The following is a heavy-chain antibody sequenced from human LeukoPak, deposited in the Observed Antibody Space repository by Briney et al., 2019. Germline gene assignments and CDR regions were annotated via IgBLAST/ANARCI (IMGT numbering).Heavy chain of an antibody. J-gene: IGHJ4*02. D-gene: IGHD6-13*01. Sequence: SETLSLTCTVSGGSISSYYWNWIRQPPGKGLEWIGYIDYSGSTYYNPSLKSRVTISVDTSKNQFSLKLSSVTAADTAVYYCARVLEQQLNYWGQGTLVTVSS. CDR1: GGSISSYY. V-gene: IGHV4-59*04. CDR2: IDYSGST. CDR3: ARVLEQQLNY.